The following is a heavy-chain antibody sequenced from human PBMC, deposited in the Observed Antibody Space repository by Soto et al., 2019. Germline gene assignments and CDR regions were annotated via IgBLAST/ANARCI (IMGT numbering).Heavy chain of an antibody. CDR3: ARAVHTMIQGVRFRVDQ. J-gene: IGHJ4*02. D-gene: IGHD3-10*01. V-gene: IGHV1-2*02. CDR2: INPNGGGT. CDR1: GYTFTAYF. Sequence: ASVKVSCKASGYTFTAYFIHWVRQAPGQGLEWMGWINPNGGGTKYAQKFQGRVTMTRDTSINTAYMELTRLTSDDTAVYYCARAVHTMIQGVRFRVDQWGQGTLVTVSS.